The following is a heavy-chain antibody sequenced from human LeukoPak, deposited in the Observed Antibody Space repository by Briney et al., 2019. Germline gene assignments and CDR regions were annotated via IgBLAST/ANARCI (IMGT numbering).Heavy chain of an antibody. Sequence: ASVKVSCKVSGYTLTELSMHWVRQAPGKGLEWMGGFDPEDGETIYAQKFQGRVTMTEDTSTDTAYMELSSLRSEDTAVYYCATVRLGELSLFSRGNYYFDYWGQGTPVTVSS. CDR2: FDPEDGET. V-gene: IGHV1-24*01. CDR3: ATVRLGELSLFSRGNYYFDY. J-gene: IGHJ4*02. D-gene: IGHD3-16*02. CDR1: GYTLTELS.